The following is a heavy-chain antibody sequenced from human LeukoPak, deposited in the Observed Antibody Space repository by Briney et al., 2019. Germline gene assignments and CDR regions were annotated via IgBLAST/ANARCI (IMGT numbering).Heavy chain of an antibody. CDR2: IYYSGST. V-gene: IGHV4-59*01. CDR3: ARGPSAGSY. J-gene: IGHJ4*02. Sequence: SETLSLTCTVSGGSISSYYWSWIRQPPGKGLEWIGYIYYSGSTNYNPSLKSRVTMSVDTSKNQFSLKLSSVTAADTAVYYCARGPSAGSYWGQGTLVTVSS. CDR1: GGSISSYY. D-gene: IGHD1-26*01.